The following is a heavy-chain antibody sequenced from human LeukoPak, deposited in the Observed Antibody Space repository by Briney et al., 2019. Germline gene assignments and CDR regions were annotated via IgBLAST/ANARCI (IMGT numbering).Heavy chain of an antibody. CDR1: GFTFSSYG. V-gene: IGHV3-30*02. Sequence: GGSLRLSCAASGFTFSSYGMHWVRQAPGKGLEWVAFIRYDGSNKYYADSVRGRFTISRDNSKNTLYLQMNSLRAEDTAVYYCAKDRTRDLQYWGQGTLVTVSS. J-gene: IGHJ4*02. D-gene: IGHD3-3*01. CDR2: IRYDGSNK. CDR3: AKDRTRDLQY.